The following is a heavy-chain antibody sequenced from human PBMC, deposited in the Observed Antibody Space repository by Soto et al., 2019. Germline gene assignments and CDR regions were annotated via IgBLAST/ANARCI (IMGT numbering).Heavy chain of an antibody. CDR3: ARVLRGVVNWFDP. CDR1: GDTFTNFG. Sequence: HLVQSGPEVKKPGALVTVSCKTSGDTFTNFGLSWVRQAPGQGLEWMGWIATYNSNKNYAQKFQGRLTLTTDTSTSTGYMELKSLEYDDTAVYYCARVLRGVVNWFDPWGQGTLVTVSS. CDR2: IATYNSNK. V-gene: IGHV1-18*01. D-gene: IGHD3-10*01. J-gene: IGHJ5*02.